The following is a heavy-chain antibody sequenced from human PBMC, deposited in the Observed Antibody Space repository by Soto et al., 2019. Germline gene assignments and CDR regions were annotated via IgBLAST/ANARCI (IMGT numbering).Heavy chain of an antibody. D-gene: IGHD2-21*02. J-gene: IGHJ6*02. CDR2: ISHNGDVT. CDR3: ARNPHIVVVTASKSYGMDV. CDR1: GFSFRGDA. V-gene: IGHV3-64*04. Sequence: GGSLRLSCSGSGFSFRGDAVHWVRQPPGKGLEDVSAISHNGDVTDYADSVKGRFTISRDNFKNTLYLQMNSLRDEDTAVYYCARNPHIVVVTASKSYGMDVWGQGTTVTVSS.